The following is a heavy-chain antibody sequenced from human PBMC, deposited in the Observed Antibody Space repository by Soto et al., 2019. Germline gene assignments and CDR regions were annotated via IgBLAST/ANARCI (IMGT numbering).Heavy chain of an antibody. CDR2: IYSSGST. D-gene: IGHD5-18*01. CDR3: ARDHPHSYGVYYFDY. V-gene: IGHV4-59*01. J-gene: IGHJ4*02. Sequence: SETLSLTCTVSGGSISNSYWSWIRQPPGKGLERIGYIYSSGSTHYNPSLQNRVTISIDTSKNQVSLKVNSVTAADTAVYYCARDHPHSYGVYYFDYWGQGTPVTVSS. CDR1: GGSISNSY.